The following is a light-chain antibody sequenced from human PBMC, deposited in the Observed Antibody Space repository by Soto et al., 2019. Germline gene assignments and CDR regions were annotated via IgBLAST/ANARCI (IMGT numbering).Light chain of an antibody. CDR1: HSISSY. CDR2: DAS. V-gene: IGKV3-11*01. J-gene: IGKJ4*01. CDR3: QHYGDSPS. Sequence: EIVLTQSPATLSLSPGERATLSCRASHSISSYLAWYQHKPGQAPRLLIFDASDRASGIPVRFSGSGSGTDFTLTISSLEPEDFAVYYCQHYGDSPSFGGGTKVEMK.